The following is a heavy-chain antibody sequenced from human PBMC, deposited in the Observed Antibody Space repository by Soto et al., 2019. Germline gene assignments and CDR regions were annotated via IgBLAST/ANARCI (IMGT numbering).Heavy chain of an antibody. V-gene: IGHV3-49*04. Sequence: GGSLRLSCTPSGFTFGDYAMNWVRQAPGRGLEWVGFIRSKAYGGTPEYVASIKGRFTISRDDSKTIAYLQMNSLKTEDTAVYYCARPLLNGMDVWGQGTTVTVSS. J-gene: IGHJ6*02. CDR2: IRSKAYGGTP. CDR3: ARPLLNGMDV. CDR1: GFTFGDYA. D-gene: IGHD2-15*01.